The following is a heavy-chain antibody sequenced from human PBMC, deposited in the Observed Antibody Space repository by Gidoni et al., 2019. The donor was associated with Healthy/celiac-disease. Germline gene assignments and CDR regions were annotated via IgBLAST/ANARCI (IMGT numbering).Heavy chain of an antibody. J-gene: IGHJ6*02. Sequence: QVQLQQWGAGLLKPSETLSLTCAVYGGSFSGYYWRWIRQPPGKGLKWIGEINHRGSTNYNPSLKSRVTIAVDTSKNQFSLKLSSVTAADTAVYYCARIPTQRAVRGVIAYYYYGMDVWGQGTTVTVSS. D-gene: IGHD3-10*01. V-gene: IGHV4-34*01. CDR1: GGSFSGYY. CDR2: INHRGST. CDR3: ARIPTQRAVRGVIAYYYYGMDV.